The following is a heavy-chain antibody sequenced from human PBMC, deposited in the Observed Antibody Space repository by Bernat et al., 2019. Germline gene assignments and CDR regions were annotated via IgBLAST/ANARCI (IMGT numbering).Heavy chain of an antibody. V-gene: IGHV3-30-3*01. CDR2: ISYDGSNE. Sequence: QVQLVESGGGVVQPGRSRRLSCAASGFTFSNYAIHWVRQALGKGLEWVAVISYDGSNEYYADSVKGRFTISRDNSKNPLYLQMNSLGTEDTAVYYCARHYGSPGSMDVWGQGTTVTVSS. D-gene: IGHD3-10*01. J-gene: IGHJ6*02. CDR1: GFTFSNYA. CDR3: ARHYGSPGSMDV.